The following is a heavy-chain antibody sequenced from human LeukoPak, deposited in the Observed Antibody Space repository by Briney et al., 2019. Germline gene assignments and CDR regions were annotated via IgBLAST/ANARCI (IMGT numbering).Heavy chain of an antibody. V-gene: IGHV4-59*08. D-gene: IGHD6-19*01. J-gene: IGHJ5*02. CDR3: ARNVGWYSHDT. Sequence: KPSETLSLTCTVSGDSLSAHYWSWLRQPPGKGLEWIGYIYGSGSTHYDPSFRSRATISEDTSKNQFSLQLTSVTAADTAVYYCARNVGWYSHDTWGQGTLVTVSS. CDR1: GDSLSAHY. CDR2: IYGSGST.